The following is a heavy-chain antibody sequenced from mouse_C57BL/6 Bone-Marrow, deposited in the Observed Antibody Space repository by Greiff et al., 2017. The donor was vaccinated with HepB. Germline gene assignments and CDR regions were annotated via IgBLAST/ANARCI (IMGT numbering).Heavy chain of an antibody. CDR2: IYPGDGDT. D-gene: IGHD2-5*01. V-gene: IGHV1-82*01. CDR1: GYAFSSSW. CDR3: ARDSNYAMDY. Sequence: VQLQQSGPELVKPGASVKISCKASGYAFSSSWINWVKQRPGKGLEWIGRIYPGDGDTNYNGKFKGKATLTADKSSSTAYMQLSSLTSEDSAVYFCARDSNYAMDYWGQGTSVTVSS. J-gene: IGHJ4*01.